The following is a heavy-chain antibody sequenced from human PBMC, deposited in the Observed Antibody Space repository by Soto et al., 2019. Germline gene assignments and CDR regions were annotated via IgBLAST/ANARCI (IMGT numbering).Heavy chain of an antibody. CDR1: GYTFTSYY. CDR2: INPSGGST. D-gene: IGHD6-13*01. Sequence: ASVKVSCKASGYTFTSYYMHWVRQAPGQGLGWMGIINPSGGSTSYAQKFQGRVTMTRDTSTSTVYMELSSLRSEDTAVYYCARLIDSSWYSPNWFDPWGQGSLVTVSS. V-gene: IGHV1-46*01. J-gene: IGHJ5*02. CDR3: ARLIDSSWYSPNWFDP.